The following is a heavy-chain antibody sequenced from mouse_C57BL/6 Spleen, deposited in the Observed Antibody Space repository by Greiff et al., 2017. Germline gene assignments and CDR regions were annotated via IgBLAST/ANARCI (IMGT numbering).Heavy chain of an antibody. V-gene: IGHV1-18*01. CDR3: ARRDYSNFRSTLYWYFDV. J-gene: IGHJ1*03. CDR1: GYTFTDYN. D-gene: IGHD2-5*01. Sequence: VQLQQSGPELVKPGASVKIPCKASGYTFTDYNMDWVKQSHGKSLEWIGDINPNNGGTIYNQKFKGKATLTVDKSSSTAYMGLRSLTSEDTAVYYCARRDYSNFRSTLYWYFDVWGTGTTVTVSS. CDR2: INPNNGGT.